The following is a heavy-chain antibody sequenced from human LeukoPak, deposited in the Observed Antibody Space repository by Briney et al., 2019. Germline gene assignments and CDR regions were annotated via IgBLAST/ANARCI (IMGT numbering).Heavy chain of an antibody. J-gene: IGHJ4*02. V-gene: IGHV3-7*01. CDR3: ARGRDLFDS. Sequence: GGSLRLSCAASGFTISGHWMAWVRQAPGKGLEWVADINTDGSERYYVDSVRGRFTISRDNAKNSLYLQMNSLRAEDTAVYYCARGRDLFDSWGQGTLVIVSS. CDR2: INTDGSER. CDR1: GFTISGHW.